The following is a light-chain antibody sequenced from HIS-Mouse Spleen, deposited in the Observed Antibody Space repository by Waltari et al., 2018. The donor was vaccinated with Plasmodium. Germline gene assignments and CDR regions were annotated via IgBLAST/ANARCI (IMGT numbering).Light chain of an antibody. CDR2: DAS. J-gene: IGKJ2*01. V-gene: IGKV1-33*01. Sequence: DIQMTQSPSSLSASVGDRVTITFQTSQDSSNYLNWYQQKPGKAPKLRIYDASKLETGVPSRFRGSGSEADVSFTISSLQPGDIATYYCQQYVNVPYTFGQGTKLEIK. CDR3: QQYVNVPYT. CDR1: QDSSNY.